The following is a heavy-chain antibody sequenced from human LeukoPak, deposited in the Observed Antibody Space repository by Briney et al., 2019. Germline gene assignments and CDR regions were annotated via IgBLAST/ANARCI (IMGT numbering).Heavy chain of an antibody. V-gene: IGHV4-38-2*02. CDR3: ARDTRGSYHKGGFDH. Sequence: SETLSLTCTVSGGSISSYYWSWIRQPPGKGLEWIGSIYHSGSTYYNPSLKSRVTISVDTSKNQFSLKLSSVTAADTAVYYCARDTRGSYHKGGFDHWGQGTLVTVSS. J-gene: IGHJ4*02. D-gene: IGHD1-26*01. CDR1: GGSISSYY. CDR2: IYHSGST.